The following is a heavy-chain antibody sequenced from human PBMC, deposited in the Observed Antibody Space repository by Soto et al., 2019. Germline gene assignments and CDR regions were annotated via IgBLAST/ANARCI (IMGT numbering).Heavy chain of an antibody. D-gene: IGHD3-22*01. CDR3: ARDLYYYDSSVDAFDI. J-gene: IGHJ3*02. CDR1: GFTFSDYY. Sequence: PGGSLRLSCAASGFTFSDYYMSWIRQAPGKGLEWVSYISSSSSYTNYADSVKGRFTISRDNAKNSLYLQMNSLRAEDTAVYYCARDLYYYDSSVDAFDIWGQGTMVTVSS. V-gene: IGHV3-11*05. CDR2: ISSSSSYT.